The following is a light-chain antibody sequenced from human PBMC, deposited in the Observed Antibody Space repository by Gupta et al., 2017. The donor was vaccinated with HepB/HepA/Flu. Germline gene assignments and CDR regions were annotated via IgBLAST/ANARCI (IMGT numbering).Light chain of an antibody. J-gene: IGLJ3*02. CDR1: TGAVTSGHY. CDR2: NTN. Sequence: QAVVTQAPSLTVSPGGTVTLTCGSSTGAVTSGHYPYWFQQKPGQAPTLVICNTNNRQSWAPGRFSGSLLGDKAALTLTGAQPEDEAHYYCLLDYGGARVFGGGTMLTVL. V-gene: IGLV7-46*01. CDR3: LLDYGGARV.